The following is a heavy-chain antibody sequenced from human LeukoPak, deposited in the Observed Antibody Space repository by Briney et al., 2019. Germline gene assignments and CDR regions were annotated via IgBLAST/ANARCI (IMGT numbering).Heavy chain of an antibody. Sequence: PSETLSLTCAVYGGSFSGYYWSWIRQPPGKGLEWIGEINHSGGTNYNTSLKSRVTISVDTTKNQIPLKLSSVTAADTAVYYCARGTFAGYSSGGWFDPWGQGTLVTVSS. D-gene: IGHD6-19*01. CDR1: GGSFSGYY. V-gene: IGHV4-34*01. CDR3: ARGTFAGYSSGGWFDP. J-gene: IGHJ5*02. CDR2: INHSGGT.